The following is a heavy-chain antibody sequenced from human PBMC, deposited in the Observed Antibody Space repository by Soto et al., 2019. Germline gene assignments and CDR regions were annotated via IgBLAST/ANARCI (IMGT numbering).Heavy chain of an antibody. CDR1: GFTFYSYA. CDR2: ISASGGNT. CDR3: ARADYYGSGSYLFDY. Sequence: EVQLLESGGGLVQPGGFLRLSCAASGFTFYSYAMSWVRQAPGKGLEWVSAISASGGNTYNTDSVKGRFTISRDNSKNTLYLQMNTLRAEDTAVYFCARADYYGSGSYLFDYRGQGTLVTVSS. D-gene: IGHD3-10*01. J-gene: IGHJ4*02. V-gene: IGHV3-23*01.